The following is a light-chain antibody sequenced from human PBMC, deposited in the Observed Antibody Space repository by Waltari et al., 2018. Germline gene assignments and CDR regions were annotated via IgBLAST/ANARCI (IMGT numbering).Light chain of an antibody. CDR3: SSYTSSSTLV. Sequence: HSALPPPASVSGSPGQSLTISCTGTSSDVGVYHYVPWYQQHPGKAPKLMIYDVSNRPSGVSNRFSGSKSGNTASLTISGLQAEDEADYYCSSYTSSSTLVFGGGTKLTVL. CDR1: SSDVGVYHY. J-gene: IGLJ2*01. CDR2: DVS. V-gene: IGLV2-14*03.